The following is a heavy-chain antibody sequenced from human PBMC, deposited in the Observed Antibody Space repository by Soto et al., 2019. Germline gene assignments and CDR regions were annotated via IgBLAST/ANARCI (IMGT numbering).Heavy chain of an antibody. CDR1: GYTFTGYY. Sequence: QVQLMQSGAEVKKPGASVKVSCKASGYTFTGYYMHWVRQAPGQGLEWMGWINPNSGGTNYAQKFQGWVTMTRDTSISTAYMELSRLRSDDTAVYYCARGASYSSSWYYDNYYGMDVWGQGTTVTVSS. CDR2: INPNSGGT. D-gene: IGHD6-13*01. CDR3: ARGASYSSSWYYDNYYGMDV. J-gene: IGHJ6*02. V-gene: IGHV1-2*04.